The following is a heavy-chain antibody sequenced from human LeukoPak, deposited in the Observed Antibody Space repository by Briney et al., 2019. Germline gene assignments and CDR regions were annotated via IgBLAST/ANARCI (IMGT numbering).Heavy chain of an antibody. V-gene: IGHV4-34*01. D-gene: IGHD3-3*01. CDR3: ASGGVLLFLEWLPVAPEGFVP. CDR2: INHSGST. Sequence: SETLSLTCAVYGGSFSGYYWSWIRQPPGKGLEWIGEINHSGSTNYNPSLKSRVTISVDTSKNQFSLKLSSVTAADTAVYYCASGGVLLFLEWLPVAPEGFVPWGQGDLVTVSS. J-gene: IGHJ5*02. CDR1: GGSFSGYY.